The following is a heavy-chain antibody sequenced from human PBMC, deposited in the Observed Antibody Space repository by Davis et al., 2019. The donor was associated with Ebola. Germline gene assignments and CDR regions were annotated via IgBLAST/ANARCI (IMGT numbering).Heavy chain of an antibody. D-gene: IGHD3-22*01. CDR1: GYTFTGYY. J-gene: IGHJ4*02. CDR3: ARDLRHYYDTNGY. V-gene: IGHV1-2*02. Sequence: ASVKVSCKASGYTFTGYYMHWVRQAPGQGLEWMGWINPNSGGTNYAQKFQGRVTMTRGTSISTAYMELSRLRSDDTAVYYCARDLRHYYDTNGYWGQGTLVTVSS. CDR2: INPNSGGT.